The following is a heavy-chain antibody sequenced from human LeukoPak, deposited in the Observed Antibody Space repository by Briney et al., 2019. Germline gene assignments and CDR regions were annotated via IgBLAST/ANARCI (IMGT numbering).Heavy chain of an antibody. CDR3: ARDVGYDSSGSSPYYFDY. J-gene: IGHJ4*02. D-gene: IGHD3-22*01. V-gene: IGHV3-7*05. CDR2: IKQDGSEK. Sequence: GGSLRLSCAASRFTFSSFWMSWVRQAPGKGLEWVANIKQDGSEKYYVDSVKGRFTICRDNAKNSLYLQMDSLRAEDTAVYYCARDVGYDSSGSSPYYFDYWRLGTLVTVSS. CDR1: RFTFSSFW.